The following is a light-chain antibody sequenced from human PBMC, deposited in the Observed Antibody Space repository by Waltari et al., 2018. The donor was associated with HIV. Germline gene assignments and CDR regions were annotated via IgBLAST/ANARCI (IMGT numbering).Light chain of an antibody. J-gene: IGKJ2*01. CDR2: GAS. V-gene: IGKV3-15*01. Sequence: EIVMTQSPATLSVSPGERATLSCRASQSISSNLAWYQQKPGQAPRLLIYGASTRATGFPARFSGSGSGTEFTLTISSLQSEDFAVYYCQQYNNRPYTFGQGTKLEIK. CDR3: QQYNNRPYT. CDR1: QSISSN.